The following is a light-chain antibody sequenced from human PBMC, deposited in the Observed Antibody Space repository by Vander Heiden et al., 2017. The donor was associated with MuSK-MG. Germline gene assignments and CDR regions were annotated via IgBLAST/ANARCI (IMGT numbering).Light chain of an antibody. V-gene: IGLV2-8*01. J-gene: IGLJ2*01. CDR3: SSYAGSDNHVV. Sequence: SALTQPPSASGSPGQSVTISGTGTSSDLGGYNYVSWYQQHPGKGPKLIIYEVSKRPSGVPDRFSGSKSGNTAALTVSGLQADDEADYYCSSYAGSDNHVVFGGGTKLSVL. CDR1: SSDLGGYNY. CDR2: EVS.